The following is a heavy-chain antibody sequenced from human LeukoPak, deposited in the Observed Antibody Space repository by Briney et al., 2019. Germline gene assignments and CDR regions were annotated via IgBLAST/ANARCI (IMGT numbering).Heavy chain of an antibody. J-gene: IGHJ4*02. CDR2: ISAYNGNT. Sequence: APVKVSCKASGYTFTSYGISWVRQAPGQGLEWMGWISAYNGNTNYAQKLQGRVTMTTDTSTSTAYMELRSLRSDDTAVYYCARVPPYDGSGYRFDYWGQGTLVTVSS. CDR1: GYTFTSYG. CDR3: ARVPPYDGSGYRFDY. V-gene: IGHV1-18*01. D-gene: IGHD3-22*01.